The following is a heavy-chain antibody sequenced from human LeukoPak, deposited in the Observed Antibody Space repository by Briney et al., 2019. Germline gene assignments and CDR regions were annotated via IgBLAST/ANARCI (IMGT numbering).Heavy chain of an antibody. CDR1: GFTFSDYS. CDR2: ISSSTSSI. CDR3: ARGGSGNWNAPFDY. V-gene: IGHV3-21*01. D-gene: IGHD1-1*01. Sequence: GESLRLSCAASGFTFSDYSMNWVRQAPGKGLEWVSSISSSTSSIYYADSVKGRFTISRDNAKNSLYLQMNSLRTEDTAVYYCARGGSGNWNAPFDYWGQGTLVTVSS. J-gene: IGHJ4*02.